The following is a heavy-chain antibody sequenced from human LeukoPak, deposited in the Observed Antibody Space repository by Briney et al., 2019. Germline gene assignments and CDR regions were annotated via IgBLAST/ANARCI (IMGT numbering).Heavy chain of an antibody. CDR1: GGSISSSSYY. J-gene: IGHJ6*02. CDR3: ARGHCSSTSCYGGYYYYYGMDV. V-gene: IGHV4-39*07. D-gene: IGHD2-2*01. Sequence: SETLSLTCTVSGGSISSSSYYWGWIPQPPGKGLEWIGSIYYSGSTYYNPSLKSRVTISVDTPKNQFSLKLSSVTAADTAVYYCARGHCSSTSCYGGYYYYYGMDVWGQGTTVTVSS. CDR2: IYYSGST.